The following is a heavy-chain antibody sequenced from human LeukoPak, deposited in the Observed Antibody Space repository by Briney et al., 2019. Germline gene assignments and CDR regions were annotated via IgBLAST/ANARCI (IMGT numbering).Heavy chain of an antibody. Sequence: SETLSLTCTVSGGSISSSNYYWGWIRQPPGKGLEWIGTIYYTGSSYYNPSVKSRVTFSVDKSRNQFTLKLTSTAAADTAVYFCARSPGTVFDYWGQGTLVALSS. CDR2: IYYTGSS. J-gene: IGHJ4*02. V-gene: IGHV4-39*01. CDR3: ARSPGTVFDY. D-gene: IGHD4-17*01. CDR1: GGSISSSNYY.